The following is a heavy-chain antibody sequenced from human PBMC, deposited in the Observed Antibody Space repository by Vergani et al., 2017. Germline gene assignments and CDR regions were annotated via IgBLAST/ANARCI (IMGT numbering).Heavy chain of an antibody. CDR1: GGSISSSSYY. V-gene: IGHV4-39*07. CDR2: IYYSGST. D-gene: IGHD3/OR15-3a*01. CDR3: ARDSFWAGSYYYGMDV. Sequence: QLQLQESGPGLVKPSETLSLTCTVSGGSISSSSYYWGWIRQPPGKGLEWIGSIYYSGSTYYNPSLKSRVTISVDTSKNQFSLKLSSVTAADTAVYYCARDSFWAGSYYYGMDVWGQGTTVTVSS. J-gene: IGHJ6*02.